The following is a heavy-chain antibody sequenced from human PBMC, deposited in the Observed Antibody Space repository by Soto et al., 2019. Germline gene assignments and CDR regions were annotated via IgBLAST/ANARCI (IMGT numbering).Heavy chain of an antibody. D-gene: IGHD3-22*01. CDR2: ISGSSNHM. V-gene: IGHV3-21*01. CDR3: AKYTHYSDRSAYHPPYYYDF. J-gene: IGHJ4*02. Sequence: GGSLRLSCKASGFIFSEYSMSWVRQAPGKGLEWVSSISGSSNHMYYADSLKGRFTVSRDNAKNSLYLQMSGLRAEDAAVYFCAKYTHYSDRSAYHPPYYYDFWGQGILVTVSS. CDR1: GFIFSEYS.